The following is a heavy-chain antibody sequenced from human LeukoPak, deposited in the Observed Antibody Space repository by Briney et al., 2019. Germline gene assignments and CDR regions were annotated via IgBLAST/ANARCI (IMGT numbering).Heavy chain of an antibody. J-gene: IGHJ4*02. CDR1: GFTFSDYY. Sequence: GGSLRLSCAASGFTFSDYYMSWIRQAPGKGLEWVSYISSSSSYTNYADSVKGRFTISRDNAKNSLYLQMNSLRAEDTAVYYCARAASLDGTGMTGPVDYWGQGTLVTVSS. V-gene: IGHV3-11*06. D-gene: IGHD1-1*01. CDR3: ARAASLDGTGMTGPVDY. CDR2: ISSSSSYT.